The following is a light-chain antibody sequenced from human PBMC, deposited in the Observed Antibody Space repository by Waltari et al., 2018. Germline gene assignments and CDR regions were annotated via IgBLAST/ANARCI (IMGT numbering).Light chain of an antibody. Sequence: QSALTQPAAVSGSPGQSVTIPCTGASSDIGRYAFVSWYQQHPGNAPKLVISDVSKRPSGVSDRFSGSKSGDTASLTISGLQFEDEADYYCCSYAGNYVWVFGGGTRLTVL. J-gene: IGLJ3*02. CDR3: CSYAGNYVWV. CDR1: SSDIGRYAF. CDR2: DVS. V-gene: IGLV2-23*02.